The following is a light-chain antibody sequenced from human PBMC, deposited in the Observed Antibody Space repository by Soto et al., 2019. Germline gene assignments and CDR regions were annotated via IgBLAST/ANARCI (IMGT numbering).Light chain of an antibody. CDR3: SSYTSRTTVLV. Sequence: QSALTQPASVSGSPGQSITISCTGTSSDVGGYNYVSWYQRQSGKAPKLMIYEVYNRPSGVSNRFSGSKSGNTASLTISGLQAEDEADYYCSSYTSRTTVLVFGGGTKVTVL. J-gene: IGLJ2*01. CDR2: EVY. V-gene: IGLV2-14*01. CDR1: SSDVGGYNY.